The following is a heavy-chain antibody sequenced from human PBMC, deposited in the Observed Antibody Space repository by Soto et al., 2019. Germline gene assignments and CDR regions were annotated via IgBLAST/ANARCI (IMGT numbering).Heavy chain of an antibody. J-gene: IGHJ4*02. CDR1: GYTFTSYD. CDR3: ARVYCSGGSCYGIDY. D-gene: IGHD2-15*01. CDR2: MNPNSGNT. V-gene: IGHV1-8*01. Sequence: ASVKVSCKASGYTFTSYDINWVRQATGQGFEWMGWMNPNSGNTGYAQKFQGRVTMTRDTSTSTVYMELSSLRSEDTAVYYCARVYCSGGSCYGIDYWGQGTLVTVSS.